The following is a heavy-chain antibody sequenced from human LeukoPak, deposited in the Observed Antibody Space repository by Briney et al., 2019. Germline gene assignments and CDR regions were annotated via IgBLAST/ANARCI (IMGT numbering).Heavy chain of an antibody. CDR1: GGSFSGYY. CDR2: INHSGST. V-gene: IGHV4-34*01. Sequence: SETLSLTCAVYGGSFSGYYWSWIRQPPGKGLEWIGEINHSGSTNYNPSLKSRVTTSVDTSKNQFSLNLRSVTAADTAVYYCARVSRWYYFDYWGQGTLVTVSS. D-gene: IGHD2-8*01. J-gene: IGHJ4*02. CDR3: ARVSRWYYFDY.